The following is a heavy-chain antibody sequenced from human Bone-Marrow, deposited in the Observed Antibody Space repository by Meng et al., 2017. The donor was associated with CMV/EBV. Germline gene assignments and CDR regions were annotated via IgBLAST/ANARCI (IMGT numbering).Heavy chain of an antibody. CDR2: INPNSGGT. CDR1: GYTFTGYY. D-gene: IGHD2-2*01. J-gene: IGHJ6*02. CDR3: ARRSSTSSLGMDV. Sequence: ASVKVSCKASGYTFTGYYMHWVRQAPGQGLEWMGWINPNSGGTNYAQKFQGRVTMTRDTSISTAYMELSRLRSDDTAVYYCARRSSTSSLGMDVWGQGTTVTASS. V-gene: IGHV1-2*02.